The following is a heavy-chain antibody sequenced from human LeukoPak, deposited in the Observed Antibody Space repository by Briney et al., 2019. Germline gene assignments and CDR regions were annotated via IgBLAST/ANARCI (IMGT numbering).Heavy chain of an antibody. CDR2: ISGSGAST. Sequence: GGSLRLSCAASGFTFSSYAMSWVRQAPGKGLEWASAISGSGASTYYADSVKGRFTISRDNSKNTLYLQMNSLRAEDTAVYYCAKGRAVEVVAAFNYWGQGTVVTVSS. V-gene: IGHV3-23*01. CDR3: AKGRAVEVVAAFNY. D-gene: IGHD2-15*01. CDR1: GFTFSSYA. J-gene: IGHJ4*02.